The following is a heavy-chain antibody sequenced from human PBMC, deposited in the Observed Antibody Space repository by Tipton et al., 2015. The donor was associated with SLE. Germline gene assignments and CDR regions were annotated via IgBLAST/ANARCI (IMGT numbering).Heavy chain of an antibody. CDR1: GFTFSDYY. J-gene: IGHJ3*02. CDR2: ISSSGSTI. Sequence: SLRLSCAASGFTFSDYYMSWIRQAPGKGLEWVSYISSSGSTIYYADSVKSRVSISVDTSKNQFSLKLSSVTATDTAVYYCARDQITVTKARAFDIWGQGTMVTVSS. D-gene: IGHD4-17*01. V-gene: IGHV3-11*01. CDR3: ARDQITVTKARAFDI.